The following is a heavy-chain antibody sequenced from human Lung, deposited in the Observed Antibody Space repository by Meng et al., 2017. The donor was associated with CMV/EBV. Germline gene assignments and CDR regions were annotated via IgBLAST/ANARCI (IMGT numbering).Heavy chain of an antibody. V-gene: IGHV1-18*04. CDR2: VNSYTGDT. J-gene: IGHJ5*02. CDR1: GYSFNSYI. D-gene: IGHD3-10*01. CDR3: ARISMIRGIIITGWFDP. Sequence: ASVXVSXKAYGYSFNSYIISWVRQAPGQGLEWMGWVNSYTGDTDYAQQFQERITMTTDTSTNTVYMELRSLRTDDTAAYYCARISMIRGIIITGWFDPWGQGTXVTVSS.